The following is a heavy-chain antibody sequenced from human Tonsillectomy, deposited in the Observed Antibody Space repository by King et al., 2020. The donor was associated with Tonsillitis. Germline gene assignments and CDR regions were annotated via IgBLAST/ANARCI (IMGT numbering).Heavy chain of an antibody. CDR1: GGSISSSSYY. CDR2: VFYSGST. J-gene: IGHJ6*02. D-gene: IGHD3-22*01. Sequence: QLQESGPGLVKPSETLSLTCTVSGGSISSSSYYWGWIRQPPGKGLGWIGNVFYSGSTYYNPSLKSRVTISVDTSKNQFSLKLSSVSAADTAVYYYARHNRAGYYSVDVGGHGTTATVSS. V-gene: IGHV4-39*01. CDR3: ARHNRAGYYSVDV.